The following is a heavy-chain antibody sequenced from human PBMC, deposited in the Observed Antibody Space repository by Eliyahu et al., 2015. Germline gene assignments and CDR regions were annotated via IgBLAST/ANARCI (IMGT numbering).Heavy chain of an antibody. Sequence: GLEWVAVIWFDGSNKYFGDSAKGRFTISRDNSKNTLFLEMNSLRAEDTGVYYCARDGRQAVAPPRAFYYYYMHVWGTGTTVTVSS. CDR2: IWFDGSNK. V-gene: IGHV3-33*02. D-gene: IGHD6-19*01. CDR3: ARDGRQAVAPPRAFYYYYMHV. J-gene: IGHJ6*03.